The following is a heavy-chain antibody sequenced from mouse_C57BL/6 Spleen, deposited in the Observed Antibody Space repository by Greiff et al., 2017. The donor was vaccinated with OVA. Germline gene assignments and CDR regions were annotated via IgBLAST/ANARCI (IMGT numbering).Heavy chain of an antibody. Sequence: EVQLVESEGGLVQPGSSMKLSCTASGFTFSDYYMAWVRQVPEKGLEWVANINYDGSSTYYLDSLKSRFIISRDNAKNILYLQMSSLKSEDTATYYCAREGLRSSMDYWGQGTSVTVSS. CDR2: INYDGSST. CDR3: AREGLRSSMDY. J-gene: IGHJ4*01. D-gene: IGHD2-2*01. CDR1: GFTFSDYY. V-gene: IGHV5-16*01.